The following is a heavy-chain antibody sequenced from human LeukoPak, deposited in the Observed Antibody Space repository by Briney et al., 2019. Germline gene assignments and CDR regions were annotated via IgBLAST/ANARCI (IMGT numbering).Heavy chain of an antibody. CDR1: GYSFSSYG. D-gene: IGHD2-15*01. J-gene: IGHJ4*02. CDR2: ISGHNGNT. Sequence: ASVKVSCKASGYSFSSYGISWVRQAPGQGLEWMGWISGHNGNTKSAQRFQGRVTMTAGTSTTTVYMELRSLTSDDTAVFYCARAGDDAVVPHGLLDYWGQGSLVTVSS. V-gene: IGHV1-18*01. CDR3: ARAGDDAVVPHGLLDY.